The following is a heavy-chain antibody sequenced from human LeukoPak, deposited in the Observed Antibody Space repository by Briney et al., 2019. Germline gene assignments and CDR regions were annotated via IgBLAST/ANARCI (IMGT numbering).Heavy chain of an antibody. J-gene: IGHJ4*02. CDR1: GYSFTSYW. CDR2: IYPGDSDT. D-gene: IGHD3-22*01. CDR3: ARSRDSFYYFDY. Sequence: GESLKISCKGSGYSFTSYWIGWVRQMPGKGLEGMGIIYPGDSDTRYSPSFQGQVTTSADKSIGTAYLQWSSLKASDTAMYYCARSRDSFYYFDYWGQGTLVTVSS. V-gene: IGHV5-51*01.